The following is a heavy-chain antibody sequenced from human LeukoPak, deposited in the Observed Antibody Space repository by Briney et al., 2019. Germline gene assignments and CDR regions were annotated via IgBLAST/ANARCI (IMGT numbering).Heavy chain of an antibody. CDR1: GFTFSSYA. V-gene: IGHV3-23*01. J-gene: IGHJ6*02. CDR3: AKWDIAMVTYYYYGMDV. Sequence: SGGSLRLSCAASGFTFSSYAMSWVRQAPGKGLEWVSAISGSGGSTYYADSVKGRFTISRDNSKNTLYLQMNSLRAEDTAVYYCAKWDIAMVTYYYYGMDVWGQGTTVTVSS. CDR2: ISGSGGST. D-gene: IGHD5-18*01.